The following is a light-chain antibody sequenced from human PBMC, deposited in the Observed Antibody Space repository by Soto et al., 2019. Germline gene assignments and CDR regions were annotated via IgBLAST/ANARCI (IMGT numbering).Light chain of an antibody. CDR2: DAS. V-gene: IGKV1-5*01. J-gene: IGKJ1*01. CDR3: QQYDTYWT. CDR1: QSILSW. Sequence: DIQMTQSPSTLSASVGDRVTITCRASQSILSWLAWYQHKPGKAPKLLIYDASSLESGVPSRFSGSRSGTEFTLTISSLQPDDIATYYCQQYDTYWTFGQGTKAEI.